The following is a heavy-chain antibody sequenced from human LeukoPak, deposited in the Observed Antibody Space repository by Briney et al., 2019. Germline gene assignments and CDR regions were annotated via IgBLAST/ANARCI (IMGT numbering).Heavy chain of an antibody. Sequence: SETLSLTCTVSGGSISSYYWSWIRQPPGKGLEWIGYIYYSGSTNYNPSLKSRVTISVDTSKNQFSLKLSSVTAADTAVYYCAREICSGGSCYYPDWGQGTLVTVSS. CDR2: IYYSGST. CDR1: GGSISSYY. D-gene: IGHD2-15*01. V-gene: IGHV4-59*01. J-gene: IGHJ4*02. CDR3: AREICSGGSCYYPD.